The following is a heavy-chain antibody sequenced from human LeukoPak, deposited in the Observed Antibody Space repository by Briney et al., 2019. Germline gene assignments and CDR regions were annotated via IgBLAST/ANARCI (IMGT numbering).Heavy chain of an antibody. J-gene: IGHJ4*02. Sequence: SEALSLTCAVYGGSFSGYYWSWIRQPPGKGLEWIGEINHSGSTNYNPSLKSRVTISVDTSKNQFSLKLSSVTAADTAVYYCATEELTYYYDSSGLVDWGQGTLVTVSS. D-gene: IGHD3-22*01. V-gene: IGHV4-34*01. CDR3: ATEELTYYYDSSGLVD. CDR2: INHSGST. CDR1: GGSFSGYY.